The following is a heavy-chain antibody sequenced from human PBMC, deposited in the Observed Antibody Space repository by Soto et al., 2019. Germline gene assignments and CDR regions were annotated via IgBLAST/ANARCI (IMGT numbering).Heavy chain of an antibody. J-gene: IGHJ4*02. V-gene: IGHV3-30*18. D-gene: IGHD3-10*01. Sequence: QVQLVESGGGGVQPGRSLRLSCAASGFNFNNYGMHWVRQAPGKGLEWVATISYDGSKKYYADSVKGRFTISRDNSKNTLYLQMDGLRADDTAVYYCANRRMILWFGEVSEYYFDYWGQGALVTVSS. CDR1: GFNFNNYG. CDR2: ISYDGSKK. CDR3: ANRRMILWFGEVSEYYFDY.